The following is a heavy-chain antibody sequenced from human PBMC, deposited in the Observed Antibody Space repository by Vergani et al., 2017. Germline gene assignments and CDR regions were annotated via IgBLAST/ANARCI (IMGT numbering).Heavy chain of an antibody. CDR2: LYTTGGA. J-gene: IGHJ5*02. D-gene: IGHD6-13*01. CDR1: GVPVTDYN. V-gene: IGHV4-59*02. Sequence: QAQLQESGPGLVKPSETLSLTFHVFGVPVTDYNCNWIRQAPGKGREWIGSLYTTGGATHASHNPSLKSRVSISVDTSKSHFSLRLTSVTAADAAVYYCAGDTHSWQRADRWGQGLLVSVSS. CDR3: AGDTHSWQRADR.